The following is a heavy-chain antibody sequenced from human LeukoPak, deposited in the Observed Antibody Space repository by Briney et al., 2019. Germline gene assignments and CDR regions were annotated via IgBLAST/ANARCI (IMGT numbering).Heavy chain of an antibody. CDR1: GFTFSSYG. J-gene: IGHJ3*02. Sequence: GGSLRLSCAASGFTFSSYGMHWVRQAPGKGLEWVAVISYDGSNKYYADSVKGRFTFSRDNSKNTLYLQMNSLRAEDTAVYYCAKPLVIAVAGFDAFDIWGQGTMVTVSS. V-gene: IGHV3-30*18. D-gene: IGHD6-19*01. CDR2: ISYDGSNK. CDR3: AKPLVIAVAGFDAFDI.